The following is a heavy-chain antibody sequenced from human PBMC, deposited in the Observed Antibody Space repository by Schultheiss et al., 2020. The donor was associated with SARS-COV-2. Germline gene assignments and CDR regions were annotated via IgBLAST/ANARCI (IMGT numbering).Heavy chain of an antibody. CDR3: ARADGDSDY. Sequence: SQTLSLTCAVSGGSISSGGYSWSWIRQPPGKGLEWIGRIYTSGSTNYNPSLKSRVTMSVDTSKNQFSLKLSSVTAADTAVYYCARADGDSDYWGQGTLVTVSS. J-gene: IGHJ4*02. V-gene: IGHV4-61*02. CDR2: IYTSGST. CDR1: GGSISSGGYS. D-gene: IGHD4-17*01.